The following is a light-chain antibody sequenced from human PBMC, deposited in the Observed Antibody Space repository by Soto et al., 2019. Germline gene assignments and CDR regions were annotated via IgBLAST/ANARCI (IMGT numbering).Light chain of an antibody. CDR2: GAS. CDR1: QSVSSN. CDR3: QQYNNWPPIT. J-gene: IGKJ5*01. V-gene: IGKV3-15*01. Sequence: EIVMQQSPATLSVTPGERAPLSCRASQSVSSNLAWYQQKPGQAPRLLIYGASTRATGIPARFSGSGSGTEFTLTISSLQSEDFAVYYCQQYNNWPPITFGQGTRLEIK.